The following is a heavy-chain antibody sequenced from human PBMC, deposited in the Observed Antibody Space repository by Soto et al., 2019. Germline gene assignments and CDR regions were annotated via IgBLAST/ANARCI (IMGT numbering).Heavy chain of an antibody. D-gene: IGHD5-12*01. J-gene: IGHJ5*02. CDR2: IIPIFGTT. V-gene: IGHV1-69*15. CDR3: AKDAGADGYFGNWLDP. Sequence: QVQLVRSGAEVKKPGSSVKVSCKASGDTFSNYAITWVRQAPGQGLEWVARIIPIFGTTNVAQKFQGRVTINADESTTTAYMELSGLRSDDTAVYFCAKDAGADGYFGNWLDPWGQGTLVTVSS. CDR1: GDTFSNYA.